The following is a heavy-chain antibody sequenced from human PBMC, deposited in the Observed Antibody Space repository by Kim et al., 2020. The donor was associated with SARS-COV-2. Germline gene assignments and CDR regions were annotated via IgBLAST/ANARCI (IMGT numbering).Heavy chain of an antibody. V-gene: IGHV3-13*01. CDR3: ARGYSSSWYWAFDI. J-gene: IGHJ3*02. Sequence: PGSVKGRFTIARENAKNSLYLQMNSLRAGDPAVYYCARGYSSSWYWAFDIWGQGTMVTVSS. D-gene: IGHD6-13*01.